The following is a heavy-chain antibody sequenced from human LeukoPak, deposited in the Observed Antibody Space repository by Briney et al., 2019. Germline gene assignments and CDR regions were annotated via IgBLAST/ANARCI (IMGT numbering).Heavy chain of an antibody. CDR2: IYSGGST. Sequence: GGSLRLSCAASGFTVSNNYMSWVRQAPGKGLEGVSVIYSGGSTYYADSVKGRFTISRDNSKNTLYLQMNSLRAEDTAVYFCARAPGGLLWFGELSWGQGTLVTVSS. CDR1: GFTVSNNY. D-gene: IGHD3-10*01. CDR3: ARAPGGLLWFGELS. V-gene: IGHV3-53*01. J-gene: IGHJ4*02.